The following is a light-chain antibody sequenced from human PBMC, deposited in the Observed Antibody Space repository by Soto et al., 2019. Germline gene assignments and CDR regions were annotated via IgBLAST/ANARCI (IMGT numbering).Light chain of an antibody. CDR2: DAS. V-gene: IGKV1-8*01. J-gene: IGKJ1*01. Sequence: AIRMTQSPSSFSASTGDRVSITCRATPDIGTYLAWYQQIPVKAPTLLIYDASTLQTGVPSRFSGSGSGTDFTLNISSLPSEDFRADYCPQFYYYPRTFGQGTKVEIK. CDR3: PQFYYYPRT. CDR1: PDIGTY.